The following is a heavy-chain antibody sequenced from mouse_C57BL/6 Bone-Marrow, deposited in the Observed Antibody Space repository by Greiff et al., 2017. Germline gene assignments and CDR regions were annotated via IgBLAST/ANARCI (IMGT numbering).Heavy chain of an antibody. V-gene: IGHV7-1*01. CDR2: SRNKANDYTT. J-gene: IGHJ4*01. CDR1: GFTFSDFY. Sequence: EVMLVESGGGLVQPGRSLRLSCATSGFTFSDFYMEWVRQAPGKGLEWIAASRNKANDYTTEYSASVKGRFIVSRDTSQSILYLQMNALRAEDTAIDYCARDAENYGSMDYWGQGTSVTVSS. D-gene: IGHD1-1*01. CDR3: ARDAENYGSMDY.